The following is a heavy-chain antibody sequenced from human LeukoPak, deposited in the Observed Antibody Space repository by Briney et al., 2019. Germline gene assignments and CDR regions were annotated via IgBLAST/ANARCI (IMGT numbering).Heavy chain of an antibody. J-gene: IGHJ4*02. CDR2: INSDGSST. CDR3: GSLTVVAKDH. V-gene: IGHV3-74*01. CDR1: GFTFSTYW. Sequence: PGGSLRLSCAASGFTFSTYWMHWVRQAPGKGLVGVAQINSDGSSTSCADSVKGRFTISRDNAKNTLYLQMTNLRAEDTAVYYCGSLTVVAKDHWGQGTLVTVSS. D-gene: IGHD3-22*01.